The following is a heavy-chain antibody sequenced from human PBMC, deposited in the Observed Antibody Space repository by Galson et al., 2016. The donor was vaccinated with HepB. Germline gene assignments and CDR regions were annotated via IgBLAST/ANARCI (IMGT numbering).Heavy chain of an antibody. V-gene: IGHV1-18*01. CDR1: GYTFTHYG. Sequence: QSGAEVKKPGASVKVSCKASGYTFTHYGISWVRQAPGQGLEWMGWISGYNGNTNYAQKLQGRVTMTTDTSTNTAYMEVRSLRSDDTAVYYCARDWGVYLSAIRYGFDYWGQGTLVTVSS. J-gene: IGHJ4*02. CDR3: ARDWGVYLSAIRYGFDY. CDR2: ISGYNGNT. D-gene: IGHD3-3*01.